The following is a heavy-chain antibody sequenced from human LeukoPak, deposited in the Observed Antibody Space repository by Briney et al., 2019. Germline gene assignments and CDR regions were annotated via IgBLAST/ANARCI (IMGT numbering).Heavy chain of an antibody. Sequence: GGSLRLSCAASGFTFSSYNMNWVRQAPGKGLEWVSYISSSSSTIYYADSVKGRFTISRDNAKNSLYLQMNSLRAEDTALYYCAKAILGDYDTLTGYPVHYYYYGMDVWGQGTTVTVSS. CDR3: AKAILGDYDTLTGYPVHYYYYGMDV. CDR1: GFTFSSYN. J-gene: IGHJ6*02. CDR2: ISSSSSTI. D-gene: IGHD3-9*01. V-gene: IGHV3-48*04.